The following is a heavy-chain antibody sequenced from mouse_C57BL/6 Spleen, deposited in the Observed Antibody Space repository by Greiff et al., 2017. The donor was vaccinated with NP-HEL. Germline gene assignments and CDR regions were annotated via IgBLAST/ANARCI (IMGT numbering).Heavy chain of an antibody. CDR1: GFTFSNYW. CDR2: IRLKSDNYAT. J-gene: IGHJ4*01. D-gene: IGHD1-3*01. Sequence: EVKLQESGGGLVQPGGSMKLSCVASGFTFSNYWMNWVRQSPEKGLEWVAQIRLKSDNYATHYAESVQGRFTISRDDSKSSVYLQMNNSRAKDTDNYYRTDNYYAMDYWGQGTSVTVSS. V-gene: IGHV6-3*01. CDR3: TDNYYAMDY.